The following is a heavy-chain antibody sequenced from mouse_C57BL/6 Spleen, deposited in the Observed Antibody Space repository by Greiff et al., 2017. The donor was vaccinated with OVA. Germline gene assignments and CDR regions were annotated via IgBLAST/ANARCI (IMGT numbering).Heavy chain of an antibody. V-gene: IGHV3-6*01. J-gene: IGHJ2*01. Sequence: ESGPGLVKPSQSLSLTCSVTGYSITSGYYWNWIRQFPGNKLEWMGYISYDGSNNYNPSLKNRISITRDTSKNQFFLKLNSVTTEDTATYYCARWVLLGYFDYWGQGTTLTVSS. CDR1: GYSITSGYY. CDR2: ISYDGSN. D-gene: IGHD1-1*01. CDR3: ARWVLLGYFDY.